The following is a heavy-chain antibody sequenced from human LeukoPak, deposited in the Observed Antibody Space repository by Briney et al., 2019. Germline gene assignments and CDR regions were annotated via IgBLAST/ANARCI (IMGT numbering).Heavy chain of an antibody. V-gene: IGHV4-59*08. J-gene: IGHJ4*02. CDR1: GGSINDNF. Sequence: PSETLSLTCSVSGGSINDNFWSWIRQPPGRGLEWIGYIYYTGRTNYNASLKSRATITIDTSKNEFYLNLRSVTAADTAVYFCASVGGGDYWGQGTLVTVSS. CDR3: ASVGGGDY. D-gene: IGHD2-15*01. CDR2: IYYTGRT.